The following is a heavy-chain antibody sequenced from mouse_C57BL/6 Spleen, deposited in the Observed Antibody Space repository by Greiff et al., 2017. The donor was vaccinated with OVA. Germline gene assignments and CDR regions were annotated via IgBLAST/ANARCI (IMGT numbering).Heavy chain of an antibody. CDR2: IYPRDGST. CDR1: GYTFTDHT. CDR3: ANTVVATYWYCDV. Sequence: VQLQQSDAELVKPGASVKISCKVSGYTFTDHTIHWMKQRPEQGLEWIGYIYPRDGSTKYNEKFKGKATLTADKSSSTAYMQLNSLTSEDSAVYFCANTVVATYWYCDVWGTGTTVTVSS. D-gene: IGHD1-1*01. V-gene: IGHV1-78*01. J-gene: IGHJ1*03.